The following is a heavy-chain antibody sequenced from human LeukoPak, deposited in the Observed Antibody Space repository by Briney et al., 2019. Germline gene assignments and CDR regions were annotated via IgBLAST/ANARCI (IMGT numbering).Heavy chain of an antibody. Sequence: GGSLRLSCAASGFTFSNYWMSWVRQAPGKGLEWVANIKQDGSEKYYVDSVKGRFTISRDNAKNSLYLQMNSLRAEDTAVYYCARDQYSSSWYLYYFDYWGQGTLVTVSS. D-gene: IGHD6-13*01. CDR2: IKQDGSEK. CDR3: ARDQYSSSWYLYYFDY. V-gene: IGHV3-7*01. CDR1: GFTFSNYW. J-gene: IGHJ4*02.